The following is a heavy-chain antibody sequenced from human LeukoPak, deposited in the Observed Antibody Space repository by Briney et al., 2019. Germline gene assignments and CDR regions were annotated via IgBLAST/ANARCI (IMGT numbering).Heavy chain of an antibody. CDR2: INPHTVDT. CDR1: GYTFIPYG. Sequence: GASVRLSCKASGYTFIPYGISWVRQAPGHGLEWMGWINPHTVDTKNAQILHDRVTMTADPFTDKAYMELRSHRSDDTAVYYCAGGDLVFDSLGQGTLVTDS. CDR3: AGGDLVFDS. V-gene: IGHV1-18*04. J-gene: IGHJ4*02. D-gene: IGHD2-21*01.